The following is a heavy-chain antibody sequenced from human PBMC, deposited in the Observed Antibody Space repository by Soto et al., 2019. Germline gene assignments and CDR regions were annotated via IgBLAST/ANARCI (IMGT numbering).Heavy chain of an antibody. V-gene: IGHV6-1*01. D-gene: IGHD2-15*01. CDR2: TYYRSKWYN. J-gene: IGHJ4*02. Sequence: KQSQTLSLTCAISGDSVSSNSAAWNWIRQSPSRGLEWLGRTYYRSKWYNDYAVSVKSRITINPDTSKNQFSLQLNSVTPEDTAVYYCARVGEGYCSGGSCYDYFDYWGQGTLVTVSS. CDR1: GDSVSSNSAA. CDR3: ARVGEGYCSGGSCYDYFDY.